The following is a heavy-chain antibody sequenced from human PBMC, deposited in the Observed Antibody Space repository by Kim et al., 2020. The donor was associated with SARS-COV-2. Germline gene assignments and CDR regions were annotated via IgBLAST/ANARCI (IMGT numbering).Heavy chain of an antibody. CDR1: GYTFTSYY. CDR2: INPSGGST. D-gene: IGHD6-13*01. Sequence: ASVKVSCKASGYTFTSYYMHWVRQAPGQGLEWMGIINPSGGSTSYAQKFQGRVTMTRDTSTSTVYMELSSLRSEDTAVYYCARGLRGIAAAGSYYFDYWGQGTLVTVSS. CDR3: ARGLRGIAAAGSYYFDY. J-gene: IGHJ4*02. V-gene: IGHV1-46*01.